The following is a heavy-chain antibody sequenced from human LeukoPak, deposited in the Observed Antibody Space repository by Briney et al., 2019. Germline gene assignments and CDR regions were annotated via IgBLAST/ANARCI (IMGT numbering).Heavy chain of an antibody. CDR2: INPNSGGT. CDR3: AREGYYDSSGYLKAFDI. V-gene: IGHV1-2*02. D-gene: IGHD3-22*01. CDR1: GYTFTGYY. J-gene: IGHJ3*02. Sequence: ASVKVSCKASGYTFTGYYTHWVRQAPGQGLEWMGWINPNSGGTNYAQKFQGRVTMTRDTSISTAYMELSRLRSDDTAVYYCAREGYYDSSGYLKAFDIWGQGTMVTLSS.